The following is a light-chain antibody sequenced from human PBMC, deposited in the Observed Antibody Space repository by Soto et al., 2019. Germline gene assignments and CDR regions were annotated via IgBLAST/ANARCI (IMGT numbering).Light chain of an antibody. CDR1: SSDVGGYNY. Sequence: QSALTQPASGSGSPGQSITLSCTGTSSDVGGYNYVSWYQQHPGKAPKLMIYDVSNRPSGVSNRFSGSKSGNTASLTSYGLQAEDEADYYCRSYTSSSTRVFGGGTKLTAL. CDR2: DVS. V-gene: IGLV2-14*01. CDR3: RSYTSSSTRV. J-gene: IGLJ2*01.